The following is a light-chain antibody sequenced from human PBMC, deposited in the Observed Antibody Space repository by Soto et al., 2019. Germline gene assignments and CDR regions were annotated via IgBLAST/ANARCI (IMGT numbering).Light chain of an antibody. Sequence: QSVLTQPRSVSGAPVQWVTISCTGRSSNIGACYDVHWYQQLPGTAPKLLIYANSNRPSGVPDRFSASKSVTSASLHITGLQDDDDADDYCHSYDSSLSGYVFGTGTKLTVL. V-gene: IGLV1-40*01. CDR3: HSYDSSLSGYV. J-gene: IGLJ1*01. CDR1: SSNIGACYD. CDR2: ANS.